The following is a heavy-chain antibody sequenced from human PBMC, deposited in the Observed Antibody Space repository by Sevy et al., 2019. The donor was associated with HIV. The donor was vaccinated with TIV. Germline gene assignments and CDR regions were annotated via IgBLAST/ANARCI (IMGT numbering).Heavy chain of an antibody. V-gene: IGHV3-30*18. D-gene: IGHD3-3*01. Sequence: GESLKISCVASGFIFNKYGMHWVRRAPGKGLEWVAVISNDGSSKDYADSVQGRFTISRDNSKDTVYLEIHSLRPADTAVYYCGNSWGRFVGSSWLYYELAMDAWGQGTTVTVSS. J-gene: IGHJ6*02. CDR2: ISNDGSSK. CDR1: GFIFNKYG. CDR3: GNSWGRFVGSSWLYYELAMDA.